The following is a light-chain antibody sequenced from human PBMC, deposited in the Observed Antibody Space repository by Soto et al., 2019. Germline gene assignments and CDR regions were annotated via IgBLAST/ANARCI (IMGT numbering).Light chain of an antibody. CDR2: EVT. CDR1: SRDVGGYNY. CDR3: SSYAGSNNYVV. V-gene: IGLV2-8*01. J-gene: IGLJ2*01. Sequence: QSALTQPPSASGSPGQSVTISCTGTSRDVGGYNYVSWYQQHPGKAPKLMICEVTKRPSGVPDRFSGSKSGNTASLTVSGLQAEDEGDYYCSSYAGSNNYVVFGGGTKLTVL.